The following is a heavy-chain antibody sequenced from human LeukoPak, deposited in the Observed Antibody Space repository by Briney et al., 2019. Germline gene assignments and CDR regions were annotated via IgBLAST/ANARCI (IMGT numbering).Heavy chain of an antibody. V-gene: IGHV4-39*01. CDR2: IYYSGST. Sequence: NAGGSLRLSCAASGFTFRSFAMSWIRQPPGKGLEWIGSIYYSGSTYYNPSLKSRVTISVDTSKNQFSLKLSSVTAADTAVYYCARIVGASDYWGQGTLVTVSS. D-gene: IGHD1-26*01. J-gene: IGHJ4*02. CDR3: ARIVGASDY. CDR1: GFTFRSFA.